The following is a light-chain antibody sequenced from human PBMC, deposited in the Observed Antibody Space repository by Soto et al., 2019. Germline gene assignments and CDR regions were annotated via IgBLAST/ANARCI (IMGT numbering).Light chain of an antibody. Sequence: QSALTQPASVSGSPGQSITISCTGNSSDIGAYNSVSWYQQHPGKAPTLMIYAVSNRPSGVSNRFSASKSGNTASLTISGIQAEDEADYYCSSRTTSNPYVFGTGTKLTVL. CDR3: SSRTTSNPYV. J-gene: IGLJ1*01. V-gene: IGLV2-14*01. CDR2: AVS. CDR1: SSDIGAYNS.